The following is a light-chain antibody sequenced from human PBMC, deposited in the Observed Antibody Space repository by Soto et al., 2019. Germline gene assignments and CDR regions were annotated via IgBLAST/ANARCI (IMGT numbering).Light chain of an antibody. CDR2: IAS. J-gene: IGKJ5*01. V-gene: IGKV1-13*02. Sequence: AIQLTQSPSSLSASVGDRVTITCRASQGITSALAWYQQKPGKAPKLLISIASSLESGVPSRFSGSGSGTDFTLTICSLQPEDFATYFCQQFNSYPITFGQGTRLEIK. CDR3: QQFNSYPIT. CDR1: QGITSA.